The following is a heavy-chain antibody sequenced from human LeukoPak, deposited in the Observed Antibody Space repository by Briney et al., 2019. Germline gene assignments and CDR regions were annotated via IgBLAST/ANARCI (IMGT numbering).Heavy chain of an antibody. D-gene: IGHD3-22*01. V-gene: IGHV4-34*01. J-gene: IGHJ3*02. CDR1: VGSFSGYY. CDR3: ARDGLLPPWAFDI. CDR2: INHSGST. Sequence: SETLSLTCAVYVGSFSGYYWSWIRQPPGKGLEWIGEINHSGSTNYNPSLKSRVTISVDTSKNQLSLKLSSVTAADTAVYYCARDGLLPPWAFDIWGQGTMVTVSS.